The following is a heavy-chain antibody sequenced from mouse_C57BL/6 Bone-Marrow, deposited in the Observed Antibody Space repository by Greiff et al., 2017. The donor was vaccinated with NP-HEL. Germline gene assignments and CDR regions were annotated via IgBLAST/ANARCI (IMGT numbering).Heavy chain of an antibody. CDR2: ISSGSSTI. V-gene: IGHV5-17*01. CDR1: GFTFSDYG. CDR3: ARPSNFYFDY. D-gene: IGHD4-1*01. Sequence: EVKLVESGGGLVKPGGSLKLSCAASGFTFSDYGMHWVRQAPEKGLEWVAYISSGSSTIYYADTVKGRFTISRDNATNTLFLQMTSLRSEDTAMYYCARPSNFYFDYWGQGTTLTVSS. J-gene: IGHJ2*01.